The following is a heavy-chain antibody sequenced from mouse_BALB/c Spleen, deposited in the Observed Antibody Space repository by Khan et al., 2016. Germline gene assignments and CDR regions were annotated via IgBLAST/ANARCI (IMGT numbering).Heavy chain of an antibody. CDR1: GYSFTGYY. V-gene: IGHV1S34*01. J-gene: IGHJ4*01. CDR3: AREGDYYRYAFYAMDY. CDR2: ITCYNGAT. D-gene: IGHD2-14*01. Sequence: LVKTGASVKISCKASGYSFTGYYMHWVKQSHGQSLEWIGYITCYNGATSYNQKFKGKATFTVDTSSSTAYMQFNSLTSEDSAVYYCAREGDYYRYAFYAMDYWGQGTSVTVSS.